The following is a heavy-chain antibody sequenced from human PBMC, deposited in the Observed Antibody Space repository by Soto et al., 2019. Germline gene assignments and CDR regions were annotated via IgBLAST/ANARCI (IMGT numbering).Heavy chain of an antibody. Sequence: EVQLVESGGDLVQPGGSLRLSCAASGFTFSTYSMNWVRQAPGKGLEWVSSISSSSTIYYADSVKGRFTISRDNVQNSLYLQKHSLRAADTAVYYCARERGSGWTFDYWGQGTLVTVSS. CDR2: ISSSSTI. CDR3: ARERGSGWTFDY. J-gene: IGHJ4*02. V-gene: IGHV3-48*01. CDR1: GFTFSTYS. D-gene: IGHD6-19*01.